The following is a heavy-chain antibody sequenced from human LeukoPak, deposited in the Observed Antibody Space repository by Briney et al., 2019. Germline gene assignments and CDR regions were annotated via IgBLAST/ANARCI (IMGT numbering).Heavy chain of an antibody. Sequence: GASVKVSCKASGYTFTGDYMHWVRQGPGQGLEWMGWINPNGGGTNYAQKFQGRVTMTRDTSISTAYMELSRLRSDDTAVYYCAREGYYYGSGSSYRSGAFDIWGQGTMVTVSS. CDR3: AREGYYYGSGSSYRSGAFDI. CDR1: GYTFTGDY. D-gene: IGHD3-10*01. J-gene: IGHJ3*02. V-gene: IGHV1-2*02. CDR2: INPNGGGT.